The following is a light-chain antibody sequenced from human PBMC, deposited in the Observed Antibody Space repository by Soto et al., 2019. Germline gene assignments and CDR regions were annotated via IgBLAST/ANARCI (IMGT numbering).Light chain of an antibody. V-gene: IGKV1-5*03. CDR3: QQYNSLWT. CDR2: KAS. CDR1: QSISSW. J-gene: IGKJ1*01. Sequence: DIQMTQSPSTLSASVGDRVTITCRASQSISSWLAWYQQKPGKAPKLLIYKASSLESGVPSRCSGSGSGTEFTLTISSLQPDDLATYYCQQYNSLWTFGQGTKVEIK.